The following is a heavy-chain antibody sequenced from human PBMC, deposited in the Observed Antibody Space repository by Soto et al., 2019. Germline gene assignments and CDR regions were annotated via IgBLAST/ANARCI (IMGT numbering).Heavy chain of an antibody. Sequence: ASLKVSCKASAYTFTSYGISWVRQAPGQGLEWMGWISAYNGNTNYAQKLQGRVTMTTDTSTSTAYMELRSLRSDDTAVYYCARRELEPTQDYYYYYGMDVWGQGATVTVSS. J-gene: IGHJ6*02. V-gene: IGHV1-18*01. CDR1: AYTFTSYG. D-gene: IGHD1-1*01. CDR2: ISAYNGNT. CDR3: ARRELEPTQDYYYYYGMDV.